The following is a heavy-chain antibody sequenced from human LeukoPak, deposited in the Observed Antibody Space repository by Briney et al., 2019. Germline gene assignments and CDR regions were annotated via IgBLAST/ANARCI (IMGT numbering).Heavy chain of an antibody. J-gene: IGHJ4*02. D-gene: IGHD3-22*01. V-gene: IGHV4-61*10. Sequence: SETLSLTCAVSGGSISSGGYYWSWIRQPAGKGLEWIGYIYYSGSTNYNPSLKSRVTISVDTSKNQFSLKLSSVTAADTAVYYCARDYYDSSGYYPFDYWGQGTLVTVSS. CDR3: ARDYYDSSGYYPFDY. CDR2: IYYSGST. CDR1: GGSISSGGYY.